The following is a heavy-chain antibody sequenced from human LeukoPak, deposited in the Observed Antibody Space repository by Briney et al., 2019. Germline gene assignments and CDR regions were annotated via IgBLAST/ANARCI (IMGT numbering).Heavy chain of an antibody. CDR3: AKDIKGDWLFPDY. CDR2: ISWNSGSI. CDR1: GSTFDDYA. Sequence: GGSLRLSCAASGSTFDDYAMHWVRQAPGKGLEWVSGISWNSGSIDYADSVKGRFTISRDNAKNSLYLQMNSLRAEDTALYYCAKDIKGDWLFPDYWGQGTLVTVSS. J-gene: IGHJ4*02. V-gene: IGHV3-9*01. D-gene: IGHD3-9*01.